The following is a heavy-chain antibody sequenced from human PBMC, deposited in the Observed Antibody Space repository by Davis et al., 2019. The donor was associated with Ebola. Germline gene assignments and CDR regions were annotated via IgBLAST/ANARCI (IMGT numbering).Heavy chain of an antibody. J-gene: IGHJ6*02. V-gene: IGHV1-18*01. CDR2: ISAYNGNT. CDR3: AREASITIFGVVIPPDYYYYGMDV. D-gene: IGHD3-3*01. Sequence: ASVKVSCKASGYTFTSYDINWVRQATGQGLEWMGWISAYNGNTNYAQKLQGRVTMTTDTSTSTAYMELRSLRSDDTAVYYCAREASITIFGVVIPPDYYYYGMDVWGQGTTVTVSS. CDR1: GYTFTSYD.